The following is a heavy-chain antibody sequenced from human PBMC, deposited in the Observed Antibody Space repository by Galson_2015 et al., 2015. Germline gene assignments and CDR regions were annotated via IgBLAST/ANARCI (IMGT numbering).Heavy chain of an antibody. CDR3: ARDPASYGYSYIGV. D-gene: IGHD3-10*01. J-gene: IGHJ6*03. CDR1: GLTFTTYW. Sequence: SLRLSCAASGLTFTTYWMHWVRQAPGKGLVWVSRIKSDGSSTTYADSVKGRFTISRDNAKNTLHLQMNSLRAEATGVYYCARDPASYGYSYIGVWGKGTTVTVSS. CDR2: IKSDGSST. V-gene: IGHV3-74*03.